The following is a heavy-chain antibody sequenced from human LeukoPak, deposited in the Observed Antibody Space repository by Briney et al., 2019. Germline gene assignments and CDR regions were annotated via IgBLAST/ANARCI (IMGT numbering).Heavy chain of an antibody. J-gene: IGHJ4*02. CDR2: ISGSGGST. V-gene: IGHV3-23*01. CDR1: GFTFSSYG. Sequence: GGSLRLSCAASGFTFSSYGMSWVRQAPGKGLEWVSAISGSGGSTYYADSVKGRFTISRDNSKNTPYLQMNSLRAEDTAVYYCAKVKRGYSYGLFDYWGQGTLVTVSS. D-gene: IGHD5-18*01. CDR3: AKVKRGYSYGLFDY.